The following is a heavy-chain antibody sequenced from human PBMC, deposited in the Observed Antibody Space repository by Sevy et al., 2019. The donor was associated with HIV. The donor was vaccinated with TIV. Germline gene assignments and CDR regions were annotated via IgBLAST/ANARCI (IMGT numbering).Heavy chain of an antibody. CDR1: GFNFSEHF. J-gene: IGHJ4*02. V-gene: IGHV3-72*01. D-gene: IGHD3-22*01. CDR2: CRNKPDRFTT. CDR3: VRADKNFYHDF. Sequence: GGSLRLSCSTSGFNFSEHFMEWVRQAPGKGLEWIGRCRNKPDRFTTEYAASVKGRFTISRDDSKSSLYLQMSGLQADDTALYFCVRADKNFYHDFWGQGTLVTVSS.